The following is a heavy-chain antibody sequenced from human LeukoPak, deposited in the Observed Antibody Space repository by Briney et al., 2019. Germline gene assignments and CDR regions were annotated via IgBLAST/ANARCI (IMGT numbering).Heavy chain of an antibody. CDR2: VSSDGERA. CDR1: GFNFNRYF. V-gene: IGHV3-30*04. J-gene: IGHJ4*02. CDR3: ATELGRKASLDN. Sequence: GGSLRLSCVGSGFNFNRYFLHWVRQAPGKGLEWLGSVSSDGERAWYPGFVKGRFTFSRDNSKSTLYLDLTTLTSDDTAIYYCATELGRKASLDNWGQETLLTVSS. D-gene: IGHD6-13*01.